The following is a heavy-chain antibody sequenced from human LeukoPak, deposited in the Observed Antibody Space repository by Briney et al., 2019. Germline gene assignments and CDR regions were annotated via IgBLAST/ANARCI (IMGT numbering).Heavy chain of an antibody. V-gene: IGHV4-4*07. Sequence: SETLSLTCTVSGGSISSYYWSWIRQPAGKGLEWIGRIYTSGSTNYNPSLKSRVTISVDRSKNQFSLKLSSVTAADTAVNYCARAPWGSGSYWFDYWGQGTLVTVSS. CDR2: IYTSGST. D-gene: IGHD3-10*01. J-gene: IGHJ4*02. CDR1: GGSISSYY. CDR3: ARAPWGSGSYWFDY.